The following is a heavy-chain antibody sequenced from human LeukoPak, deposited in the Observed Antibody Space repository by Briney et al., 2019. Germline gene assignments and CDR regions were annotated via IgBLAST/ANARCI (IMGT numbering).Heavy chain of an antibody. CDR1: GFTFSSYG. CDR2: ISYDGSNK. V-gene: IGHV3-30*03. D-gene: IGHD4-23*01. J-gene: IGHJ4*02. CDR3: ARFYGGNGGDKRQWGGY. Sequence: PGGSLRLSCAASGFTFSSYGMHWVRQAPGKGLEWVAVISYDGSNKYYADSVKGRFTISRDNSKNTLYLQMNSLRAEDTAVYYCARFYGGNGGDKRQWGGYWGQGTLVTVSS.